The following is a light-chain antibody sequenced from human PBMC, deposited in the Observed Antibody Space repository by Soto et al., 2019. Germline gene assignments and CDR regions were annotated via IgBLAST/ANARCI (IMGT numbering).Light chain of an antibody. Sequence: DIVMNQSPLSLPVTPGEPASISCRSSQSLLHSNGYNYLDWYLQKPGQSPQLLIYLGSNRASGVPDRFSGSGSGTDFTLKISRVEAEDVGVYYCMQALQTSFTFGPG. V-gene: IGKV2-28*01. CDR1: QSLLHSNGYNY. CDR3: MQALQTSFT. J-gene: IGKJ3*01. CDR2: LGS.